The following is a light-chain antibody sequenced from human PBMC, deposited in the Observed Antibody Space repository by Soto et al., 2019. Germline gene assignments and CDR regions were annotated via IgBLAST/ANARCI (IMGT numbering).Light chain of an antibody. Sequence: QSALTQPASVSGSPGQSITISCTGTSRDVCGYNYVSWVQHHPGKAPKLMIYDVSNRPSGVSYRFSGSKSGNTASLTISGLQAEDEADYYCSSYTSSSTPVFGGGTQLTVL. J-gene: IGLJ2*01. CDR3: SSYTSSSTPV. CDR1: SRDVCGYNY. V-gene: IGLV2-14*03. CDR2: DVS.